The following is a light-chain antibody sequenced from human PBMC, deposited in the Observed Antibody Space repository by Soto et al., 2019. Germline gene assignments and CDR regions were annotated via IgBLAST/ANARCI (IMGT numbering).Light chain of an antibody. Sequence: QSALTQPASVSGSPGQSITISCTGTSSDVDGYNYVSWYQQHPGKAPKLMIYDVSNRPSGVSNRFSGSKSGNTASLTISGLQAEDEADHYCSSYTSGSTPLFAFGTGTKLTVL. CDR1: SSDVDGYNY. CDR3: SSYTSGSTPLFA. J-gene: IGLJ1*01. CDR2: DVS. V-gene: IGLV2-14*01.